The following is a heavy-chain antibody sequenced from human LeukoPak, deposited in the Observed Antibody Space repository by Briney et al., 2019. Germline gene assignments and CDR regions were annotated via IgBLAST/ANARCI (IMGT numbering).Heavy chain of an antibody. CDR2: IYSGGST. CDR1: GFTVSSNY. Sequence: GGSLRLSCAASGFTVSSNYMSWVRQAPGKGLEWVSVIYSGGSTYYADSVKGRFTISRDNSKNTLYLQMNSLRAEDTAVYYCARDTNWGYFDYWGQGTLVTVSS. D-gene: IGHD7-27*01. CDR3: ARDTNWGYFDY. J-gene: IGHJ4*02. V-gene: IGHV3-66*01.